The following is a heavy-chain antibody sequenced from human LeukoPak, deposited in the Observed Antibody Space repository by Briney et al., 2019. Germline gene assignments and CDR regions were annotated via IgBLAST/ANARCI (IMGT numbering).Heavy chain of an antibody. CDR3: ARDLGYSAYATVRGNDVEI. D-gene: IGHD5-12*01. CDR1: GFTFSSYG. CDR2: ISYDGSNK. J-gene: IGHJ3*02. V-gene: IGHV3-30*03. Sequence: GGSLRLSCAASGFTFSSYGMHWVRQAPGKGLEWVAVISYDGSNKYYADSVKGRFTISRDISQNTVYLQMNSLRAEDTAVYYCARDLGYSAYATVRGNDVEIWGQGTMVTVSS.